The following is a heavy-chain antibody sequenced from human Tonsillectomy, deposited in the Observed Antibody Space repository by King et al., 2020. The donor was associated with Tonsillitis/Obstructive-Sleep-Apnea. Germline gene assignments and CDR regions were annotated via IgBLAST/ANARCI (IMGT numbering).Heavy chain of an antibody. V-gene: IGHV3-30*01. J-gene: IGHJ3*02. CDR2: ISYVGSNK. D-gene: IGHD3-16*01. CDR3: ARDSLVYDYIWGSVGDAFDI. CDR1: GFTFSSYA. Sequence: QLVQSGGGVVQPGRSLRLSCAASGFTFSSYAMHWVRQAPGKGLEWVAVISYVGSNKYYADSVKGRFTISRDNSKNTLYLQMNSLRAEDTAVYYCARDSLVYDYIWGSVGDAFDIWRQGAMVTVSS.